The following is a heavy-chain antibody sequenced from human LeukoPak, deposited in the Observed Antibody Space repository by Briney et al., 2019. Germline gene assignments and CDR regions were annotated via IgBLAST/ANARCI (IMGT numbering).Heavy chain of an antibody. V-gene: IGHV3-48*01. CDR3: VRDQYSSSWYERGFDY. Sequence: GGSLRLSCAASGFTFDSYSMNWVRQAPGKGLEWISYITSSSSVIYYADSVKGRFTISRDNAHNSLFLQMTSLSGEDTAVYYCVRDQYSSSWYERGFDYWGQGTLVTVSS. D-gene: IGHD6-13*01. J-gene: IGHJ4*02. CDR2: ITSSSSVI. CDR1: GFTFDSYS.